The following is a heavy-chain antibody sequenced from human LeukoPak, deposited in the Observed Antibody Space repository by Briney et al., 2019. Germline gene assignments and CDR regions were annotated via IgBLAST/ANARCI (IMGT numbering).Heavy chain of an antibody. CDR2: IYHSGTT. CDR1: GGSISSGDYY. CDR3: AREGGYHGPLDF. D-gene: IGHD3-10*01. V-gene: IGHV4-31*03. J-gene: IGHJ4*02. Sequence: PSQTLSLTCTVSGGSISSGDYYWSWIRQHPGKGLVWIGYIYHSGTTYYNPSLKSRVILSLDTSKNQFSLKLSSVTAADTAVYYCAREGGYHGPLDFWSQGTLVTVSS.